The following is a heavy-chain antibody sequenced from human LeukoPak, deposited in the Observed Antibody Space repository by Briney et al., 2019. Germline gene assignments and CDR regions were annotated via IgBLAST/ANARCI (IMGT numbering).Heavy chain of an antibody. J-gene: IGHJ4*02. CDR1: GFTFSSHW. V-gene: IGHV3-74*01. CDR3: ARGGQGAVDY. CDR2: INNDGRVT. D-gene: IGHD3-16*01. Sequence: GGSLRLSCAASGFTFSSHWMHWVRQAPWKGLVWVSFINNDGRVTRYADSVKGRFTISRDNAKNTVYLQMNSLRAEDTATYYCARGGQGAVDYWGPGTLVTVS.